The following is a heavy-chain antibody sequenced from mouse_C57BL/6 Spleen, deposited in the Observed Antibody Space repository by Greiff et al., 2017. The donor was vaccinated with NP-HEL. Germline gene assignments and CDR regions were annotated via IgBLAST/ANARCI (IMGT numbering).Heavy chain of an antibody. CDR2: TDPNSGGT. D-gene: IGHD1-1*01. Sequence: QVQLQQPGAELVKPGASVKLSCKASGYTFTSYWMHWVKLRPGRGLEWIGRTDPNSGGTKYNEKFKSKATLTVDKPSSTAYMQLSSLTSEDSAVYYGAREGPLIPLFDYWGKGTTLTVSS. CDR1: GYTFTSYW. J-gene: IGHJ2*01. V-gene: IGHV1-72*01. CDR3: AREGPLIPLFDY.